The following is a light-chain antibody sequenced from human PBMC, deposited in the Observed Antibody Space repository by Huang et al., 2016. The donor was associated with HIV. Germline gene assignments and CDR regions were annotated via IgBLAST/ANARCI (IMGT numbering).Light chain of an antibody. V-gene: IGKV3-20*01. Sequence: EIVLTQSPGTVSLSPGERATLSCRASQSVSSNYFAWFQQKRGQAPRLLSYGAHSRATGIPDRCNGSGSGTDFTRTSDRLQSEDCAVYYCQQYGGSPPFTFGPGIKVDIK. CDR3: QQYGGSPPFT. J-gene: IGKJ3*01. CDR2: GAH. CDR1: QSVSSNY.